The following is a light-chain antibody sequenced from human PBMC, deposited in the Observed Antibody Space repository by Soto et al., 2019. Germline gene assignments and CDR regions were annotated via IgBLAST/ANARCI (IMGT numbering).Light chain of an antibody. CDR3: QQYHTTHIT. Sequence: DVVMTQSPDSLAVSLGERAAINCKSSQNLLFSSNSKNSLAWYQQKPGQPPKLLIYWASTRESGAPDRFSGSGSGRDFTLTISSLQAEDVAVYYCQQYHTTHITFGQGTKVEIK. V-gene: IGKV4-1*01. J-gene: IGKJ2*01. CDR2: WAS. CDR1: QNLLFSSNSKNS.